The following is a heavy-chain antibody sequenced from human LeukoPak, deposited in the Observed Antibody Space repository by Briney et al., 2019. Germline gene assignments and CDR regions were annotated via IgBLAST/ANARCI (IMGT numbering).Heavy chain of an antibody. J-gene: IGHJ6*02. CDR3: ATYTNWVAGDV. Sequence: GGSLRLSCAASGFTFSESWMSWVRQAPGQGLQWVAAIKEDGSEKDYVDSVKGRFTISRDNAKNSLYLQMDSLRAEDTAVYYCATYTNWVAGDVWGQGTTVSVSS. CDR1: GFTFSESW. D-gene: IGHD1-1*01. V-gene: IGHV3-7*01. CDR2: IKEDGSEK.